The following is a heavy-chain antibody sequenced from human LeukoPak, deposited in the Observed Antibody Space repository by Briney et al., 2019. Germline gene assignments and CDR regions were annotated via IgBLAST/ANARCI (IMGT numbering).Heavy chain of an antibody. J-gene: IGHJ3*02. Sequence: SQTLSLTCTVSGGSISSGGYYWSWIRQHPGKGLEWIGYIYYSGSTCYNPSLKSRVTISVDTSKNQFSLKLSSVTAADTAVYYCAGRTQLGAFDIWGQGTMVTVSS. V-gene: IGHV4-31*03. CDR1: GGSISSGGYY. CDR3: AGRTQLGAFDI. CDR2: IYYSGST. D-gene: IGHD1-1*01.